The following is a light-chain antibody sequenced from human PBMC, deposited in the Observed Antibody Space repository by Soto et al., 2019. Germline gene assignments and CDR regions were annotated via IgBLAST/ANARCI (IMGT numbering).Light chain of an antibody. CDR1: NIGSKS. V-gene: IGLV3-21*02. CDR2: YDS. Sequence: SYELTQPPSVSVAPGQTARITCGGNNIGSKSVHWYQQKPGQAPVLVVYYDSDRPSGLPERFSGSNSGNTATLTISRVEAGYEADYYCQLWDSSSDHWVFGGGTKLTVL. J-gene: IGLJ3*02. CDR3: QLWDSSSDHWV.